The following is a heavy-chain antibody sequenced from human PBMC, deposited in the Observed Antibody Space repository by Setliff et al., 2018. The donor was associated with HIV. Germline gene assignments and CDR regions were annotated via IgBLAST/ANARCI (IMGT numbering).Heavy chain of an antibody. V-gene: IGHV3-7*03. J-gene: IGHJ4*01. CDR2: IKKDGSDK. CDR1: GFTFSNSW. D-gene: IGHD3-22*01. Sequence: QAGGSLRLSCAASGFTFSNSWMTWVRQAPGKGLEWVANIKKDGSDKFYVDSVKGRFAISRDNAKNSLNLEMNSLRAEDTAIYYCASSRPPDDSSGYLDHWGQGTLVTVSS. CDR3: ASSRPPDDSSGYLDH.